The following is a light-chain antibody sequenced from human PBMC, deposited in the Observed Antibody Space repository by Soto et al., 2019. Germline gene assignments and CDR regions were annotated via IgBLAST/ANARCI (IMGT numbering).Light chain of an antibody. J-gene: IGKJ2*01. CDR1: PSVSSSY. CDR2: GAS. V-gene: IGKV3-20*01. CDR3: QQYGTSPYT. Sequence: EIVLTQSPGTLSLSPGERATLSCRASPSVSSSYLAWYQQKPGQTPRLLIYGASSRAIGIPDRFSGSGSGTDFTLTISRLEPEDFAVYYCQQYGTSPYTFGQGTKLEIK.